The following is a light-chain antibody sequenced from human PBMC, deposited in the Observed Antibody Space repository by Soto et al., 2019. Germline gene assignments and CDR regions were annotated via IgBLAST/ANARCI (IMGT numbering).Light chain of an antibody. CDR2: GAS. V-gene: IGKV1-39*01. CDR1: QSISTY. CDR3: QQSFSQPWT. Sequence: DIQMTQSPSSLSASVGDGVTITCRASQSISTYVNWYQQKPGKAPNLLIFGASRLQSGVPSRFSGSRSGTDFTLTISSLRPEDFATYFCQQSFSQPWTFGQGTKVDIK. J-gene: IGKJ1*01.